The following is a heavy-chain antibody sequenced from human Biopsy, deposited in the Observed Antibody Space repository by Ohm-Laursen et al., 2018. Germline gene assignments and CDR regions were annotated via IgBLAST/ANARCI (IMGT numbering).Heavy chain of an antibody. J-gene: IGHJ6*01. V-gene: IGHV1-69*06. CDR3: ASSSYCGRTTCYQNYGMDV. CDR2: IIPVSNTA. CDR1: GGTFSNYA. Sequence: SVKVSCKASGGTFSNYAISWVRQAPGQGLEWLGGIIPVSNTANYAQKFQGRVTITADKPTSTAYMELSSLRSEDTALYYCASSSYCGRTTCYQNYGMDVWGQGTTVTVSS. D-gene: IGHD2-2*01.